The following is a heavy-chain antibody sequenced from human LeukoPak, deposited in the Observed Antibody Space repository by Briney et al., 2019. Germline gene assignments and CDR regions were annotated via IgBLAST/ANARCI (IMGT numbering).Heavy chain of an antibody. CDR1: GYTFTGYY. V-gene: IGHV1-2*02. Sequence: ASVKVSCKASGYTFTGYYMHWVRQAPGQGLEWMGWINPNSGGTNYAQKFQGRVTMTRNTSISTAYMELSSLRSEDTAVYYCARGEIAARRGSWFDPWGQGTLVTVSS. CDR2: INPNSGGT. D-gene: IGHD6-6*01. J-gene: IGHJ5*02. CDR3: ARGEIAARRGSWFDP.